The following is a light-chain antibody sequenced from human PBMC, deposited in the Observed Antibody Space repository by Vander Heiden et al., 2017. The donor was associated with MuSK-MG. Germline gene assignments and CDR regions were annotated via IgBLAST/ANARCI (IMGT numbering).Light chain of an antibody. CDR2: DAS. CDR3: QQDYNLPRT. CDR1: QDISNY. J-gene: IGKJ2*01. Sequence: DLQMTQSPSSLSASVGHRVTITCQASQDISNYLNWYQQKPGKAPKLLIYDASNLETGVPSRFSGSGSGTDFSFTISSLQPEDIATYFCQQDYNLPRTFGQGTMLEIK. V-gene: IGKV1-33*01.